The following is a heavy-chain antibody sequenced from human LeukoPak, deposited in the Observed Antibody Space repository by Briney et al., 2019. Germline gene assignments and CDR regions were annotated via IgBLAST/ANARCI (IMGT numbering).Heavy chain of an antibody. CDR3: ARDRITMVRGVIITDDAFDI. J-gene: IGHJ3*02. CDR1: GGSISSYY. Sequence: SQTLSLTCTVSGGSISSYYWSWIRQPAGKGLEWIGRIYTSGSTNYNPSLKSRVTMSVETSKNQFSLKLSSVTAADTAVYYCARDRITMVRGVIITDDAFDIWGQGTMVTVSS. V-gene: IGHV4-4*07. D-gene: IGHD3-10*01. CDR2: IYTSGST.